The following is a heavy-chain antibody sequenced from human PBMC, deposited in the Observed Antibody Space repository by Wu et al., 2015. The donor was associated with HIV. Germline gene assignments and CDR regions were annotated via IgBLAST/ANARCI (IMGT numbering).Heavy chain of an antibody. CDR2: MNPNSGNT. CDR1: GYTFTSYD. J-gene: IGHJ3*02. Sequence: QVQLVQSGAEVKKPGASVKVSCKASGYTFTSYDINWVRQATGQGLEWMGWMNPNSGNTGYAQKFQGRVTITRNTSISTAYTELSSLRSEDTAVYYCARRPVQRRWLTTRDAFDIWGQGTMVTVSS. D-gene: IGHD5-24*01. V-gene: IGHV1-8*03. CDR3: ARRPVQRRWLTTRDAFDI.